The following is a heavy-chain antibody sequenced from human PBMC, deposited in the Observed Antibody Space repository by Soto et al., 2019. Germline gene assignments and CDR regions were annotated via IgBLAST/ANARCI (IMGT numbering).Heavy chain of an antibody. Sequence: EVQLVESGGVMVQPGGSLRLSCAASGFTFDDYTMHWVRQAPGKGLEWVSLISWDGGSTYYADSVKGRFTISRDNSKNSLYLQMNSLRTEDTALYYRAKGNFDDSSGYYLDYWGQGTLVTVSS. CDR1: GFTFDDYT. CDR2: ISWDGGST. V-gene: IGHV3-43*01. CDR3: AKGNFDDSSGYYLDY. D-gene: IGHD3-22*01. J-gene: IGHJ4*02.